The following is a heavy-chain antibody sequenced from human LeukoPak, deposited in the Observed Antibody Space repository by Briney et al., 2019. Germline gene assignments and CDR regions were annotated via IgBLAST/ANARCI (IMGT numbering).Heavy chain of an antibody. D-gene: IGHD6-19*01. CDR3: AKAASNSGKGGAFDI. CDR1: GFTFSNYA. J-gene: IGHJ3*02. CDR2: ISGYGGDT. Sequence: PGGSLRLSCAASGFTFSNYAMSWVRQAPGKGLEWVSSISGYGGDTYYTDSVKGRFTISRDNSKNTLSLQMNSLRAENTAIYYCAKAASNSGKGGAFDIWGQGTMVTVSS. V-gene: IGHV3-23*01.